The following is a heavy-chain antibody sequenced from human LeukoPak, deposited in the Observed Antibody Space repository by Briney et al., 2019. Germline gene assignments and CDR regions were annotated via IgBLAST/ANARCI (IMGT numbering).Heavy chain of an antibody. CDR2: IIPIFGTA. CDR3: ARALVDIVATTYFDY. Sequence: SVKVSCKASGGTFSSYAISWVRQAPGQGLEWMGGIIPIFGTANYARKFQGRVTITADKSTSTAYMELSSLRSEDTAVYYCARALVDIVATTYFDYWGQGTLVTVSS. CDR1: GGTFSSYA. V-gene: IGHV1-69*06. D-gene: IGHD5-12*01. J-gene: IGHJ4*02.